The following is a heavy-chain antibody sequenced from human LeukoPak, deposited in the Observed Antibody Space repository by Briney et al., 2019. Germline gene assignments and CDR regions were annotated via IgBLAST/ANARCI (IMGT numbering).Heavy chain of an antibody. CDR3: AGSRGIQLGFDY. V-gene: IGHV3-64*01. Sequence: PGGSLRPSCAASGFTFSSYAMHWVRQAPGKGLEYVSAISSNGGSTYYANSVKGRFTISRDNSKNTLYLQMGSLRAEDMAVYYCAGSRGIQLGFDYWGQGTLVTVSS. D-gene: IGHD5-18*01. J-gene: IGHJ4*02. CDR1: GFTFSSYA. CDR2: ISSNGGST.